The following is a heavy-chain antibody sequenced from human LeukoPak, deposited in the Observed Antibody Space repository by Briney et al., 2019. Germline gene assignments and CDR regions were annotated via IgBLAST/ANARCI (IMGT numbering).Heavy chain of an antibody. D-gene: IGHD1-26*01. V-gene: IGHV4-4*07. Sequence: PSETLSLTCTVSGGSISSYYWSWIRQPAGKGLEWIGRIYTSGSTNYNPSLKSRVTMSVDTSKNQFSLKLSSVTAADTAVYYCARDWELGRDRAFDIWGQGTMVTVSS. CDR3: ARDWELGRDRAFDI. J-gene: IGHJ3*02. CDR2: IYTSGST. CDR1: GGSISSYY.